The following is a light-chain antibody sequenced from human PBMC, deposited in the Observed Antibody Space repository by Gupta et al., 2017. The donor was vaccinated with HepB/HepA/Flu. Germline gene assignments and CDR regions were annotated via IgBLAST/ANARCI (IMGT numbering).Light chain of an antibody. CDR3: AAWDDSRNGGV. CDR1: SSNIGSNT. J-gene: IGLJ3*02. Sequence: QSVLTQPPSASGPPGQRVTISCSGSSSNIGSNTVNWYQQLPGTAPKLLIYSNNQRPSGVPDRFSGSKSGTSASLAISGLQAEDEADYYCAAWDDSRNGGVFGGGTKLTVL. CDR2: SNN. V-gene: IGLV1-44*01.